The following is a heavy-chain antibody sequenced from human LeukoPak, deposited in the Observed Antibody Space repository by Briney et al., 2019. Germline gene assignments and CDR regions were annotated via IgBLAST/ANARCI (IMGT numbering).Heavy chain of an antibody. CDR1: GFTFSNAW. V-gene: IGHV3-53*01. D-gene: IGHD2-15*01. CDR3: ARGLGYCSGGSCYSGAFDI. Sequence: GGSLRLSCAASGFTFSNAWMNWVRQAPGKGLEWVSVIYSGGSTYYADSVKGRFTISRDNFKNTLYLQMNSLRAEDTAVYYCARGLGYCSGGSCYSGAFDIWGQGTMVTVSS. J-gene: IGHJ3*02. CDR2: IYSGGST.